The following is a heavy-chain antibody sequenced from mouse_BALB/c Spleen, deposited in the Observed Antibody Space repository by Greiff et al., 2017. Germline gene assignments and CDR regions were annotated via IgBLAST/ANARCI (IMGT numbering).Heavy chain of an antibody. CDR3: AREGGDYGSSYVPLDY. D-gene: IGHD1-1*01. J-gene: IGHJ2*01. CDR2: INSNGGST. Sequence: EVMLVESGGGLVQPGGSLKLSCAASGFTFSSYGMSWVRQTPDKRLELVATINSNGGSTYYPDSVKGRFTISRDNAKNTLYLQMSSLKSEDTAMYYCAREGGDYGSSYVPLDYWGQGTTLTVSS. CDR1: GFTFSSYG. V-gene: IGHV5-6-3*01.